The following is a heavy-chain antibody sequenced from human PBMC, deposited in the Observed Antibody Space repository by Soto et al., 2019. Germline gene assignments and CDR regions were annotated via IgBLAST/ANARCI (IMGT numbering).Heavy chain of an antibody. V-gene: IGHV3-23*01. CDR1: GFTFSSYA. J-gene: IGHJ4*02. CDR2: ISGSGGST. CDR3: AKDWGGDHGSWSNSYFDY. D-gene: IGHD3-10*01. Sequence: EVQLLESGGGLVQPGGSLRLSCAASGFTFSSYAMSWVRQAPGKGLEWVSAISGSGGSTYYADSVKGRFTISRDNSKNTLYLQVNSLRAEDTAVYYCAKDWGGDHGSWSNSYFDYWGQGTLVTVSS.